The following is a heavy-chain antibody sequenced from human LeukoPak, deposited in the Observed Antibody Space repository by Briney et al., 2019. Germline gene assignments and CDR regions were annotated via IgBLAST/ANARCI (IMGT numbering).Heavy chain of an antibody. V-gene: IGHV4-30-2*01. J-gene: IGHJ5*02. D-gene: IGHD1-26*01. CDR1: GGSISGSGYY. CDR2: IYHTGST. CDR3: ARGGVGPTTNWFDP. Sequence: PSETLSHTCTVSGGSISGSGYYWSWIRQPPGKGLEWIGYIYHTGSTYYNPSLASRVTISVDRSKNQFSLRLTSVTAADTAVFYCARGGVGPTTNWFDPWGQGTLVTVSS.